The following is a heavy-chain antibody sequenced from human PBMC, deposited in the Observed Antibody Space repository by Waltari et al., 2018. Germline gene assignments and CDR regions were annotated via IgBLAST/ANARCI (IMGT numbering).Heavy chain of an antibody. V-gene: IGHV3-21*01. Sequence: EVQLVESGGGLVKPGGSLRLSCAAPAFTFSSHSMNWVRQAPGRGLGWFSPISSSSSYIYYADSVKGRFTISRDNAKNSLYLQMNSLRAEDTAVYYCARDPRLGIVVVPAGEDVWGQGTTVTVSS. D-gene: IGHD2-2*03. CDR1: AFTFSSHS. J-gene: IGHJ6*02. CDR3: ARDPRLGIVVVPAGEDV. CDR2: ISSSSSYI.